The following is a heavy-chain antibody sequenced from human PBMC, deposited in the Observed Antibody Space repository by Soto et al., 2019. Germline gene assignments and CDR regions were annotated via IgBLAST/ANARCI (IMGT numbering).Heavy chain of an antibody. Sequence: SEALSVTCSVYGWSFSGYYWSWIRQPPGKGLEWIGEINHSGSTNYNPSLKSRVTISVDTSKNQFSLKLSSVTAADTAVYYCARVQRVAVSAYYYYYYGMDVWGQGTTVTV. V-gene: IGHV4-34*01. CDR2: INHSGST. D-gene: IGHD6-19*01. CDR1: GWSFSGYY. J-gene: IGHJ6*02. CDR3: ARVQRVAVSAYYYYYYGMDV.